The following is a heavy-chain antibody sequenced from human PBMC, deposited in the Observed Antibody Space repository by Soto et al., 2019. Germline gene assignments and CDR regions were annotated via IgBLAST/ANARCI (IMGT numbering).Heavy chain of an antibody. J-gene: IGHJ4*02. D-gene: IGHD2-21*02. CDR2: INAGNGNT. CDR3: ARSIVVVTALDY. V-gene: IGHV1-3*05. Sequence: QAQLVQSGAEEKKPGASVKVSCKASGYTFTSYAMHWVRQAPGQRLEWMGWINAGNGNTKYSQKFQGRVTITRDTSASTAYMELSSLRSEDTAVYDCARSIVVVTALDYWGQGTLVTVSS. CDR1: GYTFTSYA.